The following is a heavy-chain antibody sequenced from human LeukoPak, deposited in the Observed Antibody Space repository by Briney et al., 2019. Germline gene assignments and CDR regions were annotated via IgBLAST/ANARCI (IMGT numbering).Heavy chain of an antibody. J-gene: IGHJ4*02. D-gene: IGHD5-18*01. Sequence: GASVKVSCKASGYTFTSYGISWVRQAPGQGLEWMGWISAYNGNTNYAQKLQGRVTMTTDISTSTAYMELRSLRSDDTAVYYCARGSRYSYGYDLVGSNDYWGQGTLVTVSS. CDR3: ARGSRYSYGYDLVGSNDY. CDR2: ISAYNGNT. V-gene: IGHV1-18*01. CDR1: GYTFTSYG.